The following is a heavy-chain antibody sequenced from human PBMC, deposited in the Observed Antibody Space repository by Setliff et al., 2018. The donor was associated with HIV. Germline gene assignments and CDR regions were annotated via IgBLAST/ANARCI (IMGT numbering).Heavy chain of an antibody. V-gene: IGHV4-4*09. D-gene: IGHD3-10*01. CDR3: AKAYFGSGIYY. CDR1: GGSISSYY. J-gene: IGHJ4*02. Sequence: PSETLSLTCTVSGGSISSYYWSWIRQPPGKGLEWLGHIYSSGSTNYNPSLKSRVTISVDTSKNQFSLKLYSVTAADTAVYYCAKAYFGSGIYYWGQGTLVTVSS. CDR2: IYSSGST.